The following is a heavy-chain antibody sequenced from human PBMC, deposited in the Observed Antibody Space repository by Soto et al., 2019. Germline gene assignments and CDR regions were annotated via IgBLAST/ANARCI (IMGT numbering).Heavy chain of an antibody. CDR1: GFTVSNNY. D-gene: IGHD2-8*02. J-gene: IGHJ4*02. CDR2: IYSGGGT. CDR3: ARNWWCMATVGM. Sequence: EVQLVESGGGLVQPGGSLRLSCAASGFTVSNNYMNWFRLAPGKGLEWVSRIYSGGGTYYADSVKGRFTISRDNSKNNLYIQMNSLSAAYTALSYCARNWWCMATVGMWGPGTLVNVSS. V-gene: IGHV3-53*01.